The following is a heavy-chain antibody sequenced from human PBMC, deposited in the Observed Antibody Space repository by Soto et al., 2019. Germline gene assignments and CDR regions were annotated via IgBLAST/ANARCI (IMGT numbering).Heavy chain of an antibody. J-gene: IGHJ5*02. CDR1: GASISSYY. D-gene: IGHD3-9*01. Sequence: LSLTCSVSGASISSYYWTWIRQPPGGGLEWIGYMHHTQGTNDNPSLRGRVHMSIDTSMNQFSLRLTSVTAADTAVYYCARVPFVGYFDWLDPWGHGTLVTVSS. V-gene: IGHV4-59*01. CDR2: MHHTQGT. CDR3: ARVPFVGYFDWLDP.